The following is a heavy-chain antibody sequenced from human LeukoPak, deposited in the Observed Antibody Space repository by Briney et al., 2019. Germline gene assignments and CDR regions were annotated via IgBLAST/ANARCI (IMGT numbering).Heavy chain of an antibody. Sequence: SETLSLTCAVSGGSISSYYWSWIRQPPGKGLEWIGDIYYSGSTNYSPSLKSRVTISVDTSKNQFSLKLSSVTAADTAVYYCATDSSGYLGAFDIWGQGTMVTVSS. CDR2: IYYSGST. J-gene: IGHJ3*02. D-gene: IGHD3-22*01. CDR3: ATDSSGYLGAFDI. V-gene: IGHV4-59*01. CDR1: GGSISSYY.